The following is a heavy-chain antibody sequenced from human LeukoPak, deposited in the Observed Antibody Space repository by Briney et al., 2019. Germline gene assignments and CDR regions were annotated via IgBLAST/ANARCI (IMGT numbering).Heavy chain of an antibody. CDR2: IYRGGST. V-gene: IGHV3-53*05. J-gene: IGHJ4*02. Sequence: GGSLRLSCAASGFNVSNNYMSWVRQAPGKGLEWVSVIYRGGSTYYADSVKGRFIMSRDNSKNTVYLHMNSLRTEDAAVYYCVREGYYDSGSSPTFYFDHWGQGTVVTVSS. CDR3: VREGYYDSGSSPTFYFDH. CDR1: GFNVSNNY. D-gene: IGHD3-10*01.